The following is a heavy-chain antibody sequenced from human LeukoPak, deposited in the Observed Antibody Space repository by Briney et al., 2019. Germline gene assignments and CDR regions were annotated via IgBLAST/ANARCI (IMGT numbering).Heavy chain of an antibody. D-gene: IGHD4-17*01. V-gene: IGHV4-34*01. CDR2: INHSGST. CDR1: GGSFSGYY. Sequence: PSETLSLTCAVYGGSFSGYYWSWIRQPPGKGLEWIGEINHSGSTNYNPSLKSRVTISVDTSKNQFSLRLSSVTAADTAVYHCARTTVTSTSFGYCYSMDVWGQGTTVTVSS. J-gene: IGHJ6*02. CDR3: ARTTVTSTSFGYCYSMDV.